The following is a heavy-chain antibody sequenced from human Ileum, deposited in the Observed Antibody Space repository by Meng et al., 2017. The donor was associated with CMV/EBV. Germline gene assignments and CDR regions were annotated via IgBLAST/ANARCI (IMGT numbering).Heavy chain of an antibody. CDR3: ARVLRTETTGLAWGHIDY. Sequence: HVEGGEAGGGVVQPGRYLRLACVGSGVIFSNGAMHWLRQAPGKGLEWVAVISYDGSRKYYAASVKGRFTIARDNVKNTLYLQMNSLRDEDTAVYYCARVLRTETTGLAWGHIDYWGQGTLVTVSS. V-gene: IGHV3-30-3*01. CDR1: GVIFSNGA. D-gene: IGHD4-11*01. J-gene: IGHJ4*02. CDR2: ISYDGSRK.